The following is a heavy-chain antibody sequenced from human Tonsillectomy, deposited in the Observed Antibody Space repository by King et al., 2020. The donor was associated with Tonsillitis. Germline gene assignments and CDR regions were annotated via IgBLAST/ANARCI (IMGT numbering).Heavy chain of an antibody. Sequence: QLQESGPGLVKPSETLSLTCAVSGYSISSGYYWGWIRQPPGKGLEWIGSIYHSGSTYYNPSLKSRVTISVDTSKNQFSLKLSSVTAADTAVYYCARAHFVAVPDAMPPHAPYYFDYWGQGTLVTVSS. D-gene: IGHD2-2*01. CDR1: GYSISSGYY. CDR3: ARAHFVAVPDAMPPHAPYYFDY. J-gene: IGHJ4*02. V-gene: IGHV4-38-2*01. CDR2: IYHSGST.